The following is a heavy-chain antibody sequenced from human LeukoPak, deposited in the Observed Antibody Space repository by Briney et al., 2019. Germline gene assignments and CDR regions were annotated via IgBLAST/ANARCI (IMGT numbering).Heavy chain of an antibody. J-gene: IGHJ5*02. V-gene: IGHV3-30*04. CDR3: AGGLFYCSRASCGNRFDP. D-gene: IGHD2-2*01. CDR1: GFTFSSYA. Sequence: GGPLTLSCAASGFTFSSYAMHCPRRAPGKGLEGGGDISYDGSNKYSADSVKGLFTISRDNSKNTLYLQMSSLRAEATAVYYCAGGLFYCSRASCGNRFDPWGQGTLVTVSS. CDR2: ISYDGSNK.